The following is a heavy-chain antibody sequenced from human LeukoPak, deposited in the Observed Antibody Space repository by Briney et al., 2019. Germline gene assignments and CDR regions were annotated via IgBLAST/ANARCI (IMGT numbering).Heavy chain of an antibody. CDR3: AKISLHGSQTDY. Sequence: PGESLRLSCAASGFTFSSYYIHWVRQAPGKGLVWVSRINTDGSSTAYADSVKGRFTFSRDNSRYTLYLQMNSLKAEDMAVYYCAKISLHGSQTDYWGQGTLVTVSS. D-gene: IGHD3-10*01. J-gene: IGHJ4*02. CDR2: INTDGSST. V-gene: IGHV3-74*01. CDR1: GFTFSSYY.